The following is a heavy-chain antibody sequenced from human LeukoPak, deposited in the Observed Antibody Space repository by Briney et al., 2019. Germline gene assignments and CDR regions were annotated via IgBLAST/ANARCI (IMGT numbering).Heavy chain of an antibody. V-gene: IGHV4-39*07. D-gene: IGHD1-14*01. CDR3: ARGYRRYNWFDP. Sequence: SETLSLTCTVSGGSVSSSSYYWGWIRQPPGKGLEWIGEINHSGSTNYNPSLKSRVTISVDTSKNQFSLKLSSVTAADTAVYYCARGYRRYNWFDPWGQGTLVTVSS. J-gene: IGHJ5*02. CDR1: GGSVSSSSYY. CDR2: INHSGST.